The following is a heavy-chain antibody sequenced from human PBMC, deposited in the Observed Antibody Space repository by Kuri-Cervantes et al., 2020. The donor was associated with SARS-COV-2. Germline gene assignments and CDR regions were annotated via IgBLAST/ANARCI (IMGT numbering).Heavy chain of an antibody. V-gene: IGHV4-30-2*01. CDR1: GGSISSGGYY. CDR3: ARVGGQVAGTLYFQH. Sequence: SETLSLTCTVSGGSISSGGYYWSWIRQPPGKGLEWIGYIYHSGSTYYNPSLKSRVTISVDTSKNQFSLKLSSVTAADTAVYYCARVGGQVAGTLYFQHWGQGTLVTVSS. D-gene: IGHD6-19*01. J-gene: IGHJ1*01. CDR2: IYHSGST.